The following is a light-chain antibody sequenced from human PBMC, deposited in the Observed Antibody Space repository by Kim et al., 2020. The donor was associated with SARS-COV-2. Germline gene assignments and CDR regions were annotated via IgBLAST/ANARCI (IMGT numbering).Light chain of an antibody. Sequence: PGERATLSWRTSQSVSRSYLAWYQQKPGQAPRLLIYGASSRATGIPDRFSGSGSGTDFTLSIRRLEPEDFAVYYCQQYATSPITFGQGTRLEIK. CDR3: QQYATSPIT. J-gene: IGKJ5*01. CDR2: GAS. V-gene: IGKV3-20*01. CDR1: QSVSRSY.